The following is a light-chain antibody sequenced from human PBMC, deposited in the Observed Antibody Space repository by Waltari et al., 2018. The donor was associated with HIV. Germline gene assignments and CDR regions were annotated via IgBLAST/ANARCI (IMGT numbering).Light chain of an antibody. CDR2: WAS. CDR3: QQYYSTPFT. CDR1: HSGFSWPQNKDF. J-gene: IGKJ3*01. Sequence: DIVLTQSPDSLAVSLGDRATIRCKSSHSGFSWPQNKDFLAWYQQKPGQPPKLLIYWASTRESGVPARFSGSGSGTDFSLTISSLQAEDVAVYYCQQYYSTPFTFGPGTKVDIK. V-gene: IGKV4-1*01.